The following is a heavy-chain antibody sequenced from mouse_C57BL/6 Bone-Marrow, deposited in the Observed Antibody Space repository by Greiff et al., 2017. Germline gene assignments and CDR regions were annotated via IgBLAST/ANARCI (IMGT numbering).Heavy chain of an antibody. CDR3: ARWGYGSSFAY. J-gene: IGHJ3*01. Sequence: VKLQQPGAELVRPGTSVKLSCKASGYTFTSYWMHWVKQRPGQGLEWIGVIDPSDSYTNYNQKFKGKATLTVDTSSSTAYMQLSSLTAEDSAVYYCARWGYGSSFAYWGQGTLVTVSA. CDR2: IDPSDSYT. CDR1: GYTFTSYW. V-gene: IGHV1-59*01. D-gene: IGHD1-1*01.